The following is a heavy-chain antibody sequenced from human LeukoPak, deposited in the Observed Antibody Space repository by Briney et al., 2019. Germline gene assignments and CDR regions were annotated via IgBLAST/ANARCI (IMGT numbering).Heavy chain of an antibody. V-gene: IGHV4-39*01. Sequence: SETLSLTCTVSGGSISSSSYYWGWIRQPPGKGLEWIGSIYYSGSTYYNPSLKSRVTISVDTSKNQFSLKLTSVTAADTAVYYCARAYSSGWYVPERYNWFDPWGQGTLFTVSS. D-gene: IGHD6-19*01. CDR3: ARAYSSGWYVPERYNWFDP. J-gene: IGHJ5*02. CDR1: GGSISSSSYY. CDR2: IYYSGST.